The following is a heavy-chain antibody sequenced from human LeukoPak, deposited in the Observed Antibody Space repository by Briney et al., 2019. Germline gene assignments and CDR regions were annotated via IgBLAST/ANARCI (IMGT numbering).Heavy chain of an antibody. CDR2: ISGSGGST. D-gene: IGHD6-19*01. CDR1: GFTFSSYA. Sequence: GGSLRLSCAASGFTFSSYAMSWVRQAPGKGLEWVSAISGSGGSTYYADSVKGRFTISRDNSRNTLYLQMNSLRAEDTAVYYCAKGSTSIAVAGTLDYWGQGTLVTVSS. CDR3: AKGSTSIAVAGTLDY. J-gene: IGHJ4*02. V-gene: IGHV3-23*01.